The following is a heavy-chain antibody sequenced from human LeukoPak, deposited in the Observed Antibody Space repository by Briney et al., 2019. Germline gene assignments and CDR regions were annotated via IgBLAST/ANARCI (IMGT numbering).Heavy chain of an antibody. CDR3: AKGYSGYESQ. J-gene: IGHJ4*02. V-gene: IGHV3-74*01. Sequence: GGSLRLSCAASGFTFSSYAMHWVRQAPGKGLVWVSHISSDGSNTNYANSVKGRFTISRDNAKNTLYLQMNSLRAEDTAVYYCAKGYSGYESQWGQGTLVTVSS. CDR1: GFTFSSYA. CDR2: ISSDGSNT. D-gene: IGHD5-12*01.